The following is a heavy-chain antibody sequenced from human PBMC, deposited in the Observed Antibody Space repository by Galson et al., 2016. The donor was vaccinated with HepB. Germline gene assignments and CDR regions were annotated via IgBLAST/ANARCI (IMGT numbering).Heavy chain of an antibody. Sequence: SLRLSCAASGFTFRDYSMSWIRLAPGKGLEWVSYISSTGTYTKYADSVKGRFTISRDNAKNSLYLQMNSLRAEDTAVYYCARERDNDILTGYNWFDPWGQGTLVAVSS. CDR1: GFTFRDYS. D-gene: IGHD3-9*01. CDR2: ISSTGTYT. V-gene: IGHV3-11*06. CDR3: ARERDNDILTGYNWFDP. J-gene: IGHJ5*02.